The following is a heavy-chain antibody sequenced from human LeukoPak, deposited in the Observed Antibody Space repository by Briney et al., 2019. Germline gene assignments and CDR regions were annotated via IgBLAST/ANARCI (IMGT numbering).Heavy chain of an antibody. CDR1: GFTFSAYW. J-gene: IGHJ4*02. CDR2: INGDGSTT. D-gene: IGHD3-22*01. Sequence: PGGSLRLSCAASGFTFSAYWMHWVRQVPGKGLLWVLRINGDGSTTNYAESVKGRFVISRDNAKNTVYLQMNSLRAEDTAVYYCARDLELTYYDSSGHDYWGQGTLVTVSS. V-gene: IGHV3-74*01. CDR3: ARDLELTYYDSSGHDY.